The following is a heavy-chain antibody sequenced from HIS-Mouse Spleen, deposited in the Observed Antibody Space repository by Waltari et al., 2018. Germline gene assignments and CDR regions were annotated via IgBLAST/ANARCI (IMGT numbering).Heavy chain of an antibody. CDR3: AKGKYYFDY. CDR2: IWYDGSNK. Sequence: QVQLVESGGGVVQPGRSLRLSCAASGFTSSSYGMHWVRQAPGKGLEWVAVIWYDGSNKYYADSVKGRFTISRDNSKNTLYLQMNSLRAEDTAVYYCAKGKYYFDYWGQGTLVTVSS. CDR1: GFTSSSYG. J-gene: IGHJ4*02. V-gene: IGHV3-33*06.